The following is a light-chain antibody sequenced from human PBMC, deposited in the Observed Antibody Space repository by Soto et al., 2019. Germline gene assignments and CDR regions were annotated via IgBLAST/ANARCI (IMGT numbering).Light chain of an antibody. J-gene: IGKJ1*01. V-gene: IGKV1-5*01. CDR1: QSISSW. CDR2: DAS. Sequence: DIQMTQSPSTLSTSVGDRVTITCRASQSISSWLAWYQQKPGKAPNLLIYDASSLESGVPSRVSGSGSGPEFTLTISSLHPDDFATYYGQQYNSYPWTFGQGTRVELK. CDR3: QQYNSYPWT.